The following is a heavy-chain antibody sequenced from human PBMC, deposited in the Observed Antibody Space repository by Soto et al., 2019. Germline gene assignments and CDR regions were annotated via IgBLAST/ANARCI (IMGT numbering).Heavy chain of an antibody. CDR3: ARDGGGWQLVNWFDP. CDR1: GFTFSSYA. D-gene: IGHD6-6*01. V-gene: IGHV3-30-3*01. CDR2: ISYDGSNK. J-gene: IGHJ5*02. Sequence: GGSLRLSCAASGFTFSSYAMHWVRQAPGKGLEWVAVISYDGSNKYYADSVKGRFTISRDNSKNTLYLQMNSLRAEDTAVYYCARDGGGWQLVNWFDPWGQGTLVTVSS.